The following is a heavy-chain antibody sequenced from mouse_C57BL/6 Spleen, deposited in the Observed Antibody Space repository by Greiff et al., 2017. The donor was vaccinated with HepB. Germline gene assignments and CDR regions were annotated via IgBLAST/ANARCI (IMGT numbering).Heavy chain of an antibody. D-gene: IGHD2-4*01. CDR1: GFSLSTSGMG. CDR2: IYWDDDK. J-gene: IGHJ1*03. CDR3: ARKRGLRRQGYFDV. V-gene: IGHV8-12*01. Sequence: QVTLKVCGPGILQSSQPLSLTCSFSGFSLSTSGMGVSWIRQPSGKGLEWLAHIYWDDDKRYNPSLKSRLTISKDTSRNQVFLKITSVDTADTATYYCARKRGLRRQGYFDVWGTGTTVTVSS.